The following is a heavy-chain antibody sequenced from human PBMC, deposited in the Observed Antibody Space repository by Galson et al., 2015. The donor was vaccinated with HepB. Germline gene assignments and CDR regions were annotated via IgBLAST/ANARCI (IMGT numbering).Heavy chain of an antibody. CDR1: GGTFSSYA. V-gene: IGHV1-69*13. D-gene: IGHD1-1*01. J-gene: IGHJ4*02. Sequence: SVKVSCKASGGTFSSYAISWVRQAPGQGLEWMGGIIPILGTANYAQKFQGRVTITADESTSTAYMELSSLRSEDTAVYYCARGGPGTGTTAYWGQGTLVTVSS. CDR3: ARGGPGTGTTAY. CDR2: IIPILGTA.